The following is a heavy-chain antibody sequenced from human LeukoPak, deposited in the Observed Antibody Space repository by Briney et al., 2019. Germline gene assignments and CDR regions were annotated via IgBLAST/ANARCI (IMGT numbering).Heavy chain of an antibody. Sequence: SETLSLTCSVSGGSISRHYWTWIRQPPGKGLEWIGYTHFSGTTNYKPSLKSRATISLDRSKNQISLTLTSVTAADTAVYFCARPKAAGSYDFWGQGTLVTVSS. CDR2: THFSGTT. CDR3: ARPKAAGSYDF. CDR1: GGSISRHY. D-gene: IGHD6-13*01. V-gene: IGHV4-59*11. J-gene: IGHJ4*02.